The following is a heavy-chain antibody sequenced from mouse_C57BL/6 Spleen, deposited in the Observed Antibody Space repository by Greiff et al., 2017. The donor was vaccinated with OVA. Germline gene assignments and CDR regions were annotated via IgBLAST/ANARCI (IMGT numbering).Heavy chain of an antibody. D-gene: IGHD1-1*01. CDR3: GSTTVVEGAWFAY. J-gene: IGHJ3*01. V-gene: IGHV2-9-1*01. CDR1: GFSLTSYA. CDR2: IWTGGGT. Sequence: VKVVESGPGLVAPSQSLSITCTVSGFSLTSYAISWVRQPPGKGLEWLGVIWTGGGTNYNSALKSRLSISKDNSKSQVFLKMNSLQTDDTARYYCGSTTVVEGAWFAYWGQGTLVTVSA.